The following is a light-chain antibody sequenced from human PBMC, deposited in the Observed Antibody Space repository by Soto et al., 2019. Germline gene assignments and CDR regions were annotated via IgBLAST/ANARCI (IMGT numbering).Light chain of an antibody. J-gene: IGKJ1*01. V-gene: IGKV3-15*01. CDR2: GAS. CDR1: QSVSSK. CDR3: QQYNNWPQT. Sequence: EIVMTQSPATLSVSPGVRATLSCRASQSVSSKLAWYQQKPGQAPRLLIYGASTRATDIPARFSGSGSGTEFTLTISSLQSEDFAVYYCQQYNNWPQTFGQGTKVEIK.